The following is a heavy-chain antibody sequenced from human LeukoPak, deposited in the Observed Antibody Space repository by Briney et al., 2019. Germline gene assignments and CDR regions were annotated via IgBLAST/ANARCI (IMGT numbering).Heavy chain of an antibody. J-gene: IGHJ5*02. CDR2: ISGSGGST. CDR3: AKDTETGRLVIIFGQMFDP. D-gene: IGHD3-9*01. CDR1: GFTFSSYA. Sequence: PGGSLRLSCAASGFTFSSYAMSWVRQAPGKGLEWVSAISGSGGSTYYADSVKGRFTISRDNSKNTLYLQMNSLRAEDTAVYYCAKDTETGRLVIIFGQMFDPWGQGTLVTVSS. V-gene: IGHV3-23*01.